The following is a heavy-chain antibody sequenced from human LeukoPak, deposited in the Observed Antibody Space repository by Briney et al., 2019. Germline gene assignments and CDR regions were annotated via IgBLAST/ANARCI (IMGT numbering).Heavy chain of an antibody. CDR2: ISSDGSDT. Sequence: PGGSLRLSCAASGFTFSTSAKPWVRQAPGKGLEWVAVISSDGSDTNYADSVKGRFTISRDNSKNTLYLEMNSLRSEDTAVYYCARDRCTSTTCYLFDYWGQGTLVIVSS. CDR1: GFTFSTSA. J-gene: IGHJ4*02. V-gene: IGHV3-30*04. CDR3: ARDRCTSTTCYLFDY. D-gene: IGHD2/OR15-2a*01.